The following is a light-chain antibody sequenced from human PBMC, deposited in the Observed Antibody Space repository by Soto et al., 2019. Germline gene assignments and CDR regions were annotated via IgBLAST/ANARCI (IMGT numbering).Light chain of an antibody. CDR1: QDISSY. Sequence: AIRMTQSPSSLSASPGDRVTITCRASQDISSYLAWYQQKPGKAPKLLMYAASTLQSGVPSRFSGTGSGTDFTLTISFLQSEHFATYACQQYHGFPLTFDKRNKVEIK. CDR3: QQYHGFPLT. V-gene: IGKV1-8*01. CDR2: AAS. J-gene: IGKJ1*01.